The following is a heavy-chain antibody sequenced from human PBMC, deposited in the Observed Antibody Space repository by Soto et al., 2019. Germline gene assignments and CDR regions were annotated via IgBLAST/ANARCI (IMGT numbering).Heavy chain of an antibody. D-gene: IGHD3-22*01. J-gene: IGHJ6*02. Sequence: SETLSLTCTVSGGSVSSGSYYWSWIRQPPGKGLEWIGYIYYSGSTNYNPSLKSRVTISVDTSKNQFSLKLSSVTAADTVVYYCARLTINYYDCSGYSSSSYYYYGMDVWGQGTTVTVSS. CDR3: ARLTINYYDCSGYSSSSYYYYGMDV. CDR1: GGSVSSGSYY. V-gene: IGHV4-61*01. CDR2: IYYSGST.